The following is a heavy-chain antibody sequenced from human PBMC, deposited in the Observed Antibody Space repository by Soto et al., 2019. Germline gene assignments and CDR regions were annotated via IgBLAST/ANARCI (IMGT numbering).Heavy chain of an antibody. J-gene: IGHJ4*02. V-gene: IGHV3-33*01. CDR2: IWYDGRNT. CDR1: GFTFSSYG. CDR3: ARTACYYDSSGYYFDC. Sequence: PGGSLRLSCAASGFTFSSYGMHWVRQAPGKGLEWVAVIWYDGRNTYYADSVKGRFTISSDNSKNTLYLQMNSLRAEDTAVYYCARTACYYDSSGYYFDCWGQGTLVTVSS. D-gene: IGHD3-22*01.